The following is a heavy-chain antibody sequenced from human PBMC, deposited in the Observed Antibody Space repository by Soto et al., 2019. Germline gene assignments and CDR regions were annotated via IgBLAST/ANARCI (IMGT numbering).Heavy chain of an antibody. CDR2: ISAYNGNT. CDR3: ATALNYGSGSSNFDY. Sequence: GASVKVSCKASGYTFTSYGISWVRQAPGQGLEWMGWISAYNGNTNYAQKLQGRVTMTTDTSTSTAYMELRSLRSDDTAVYYCATALNYGSGSSNFDYWGQETLVTVSS. V-gene: IGHV1-18*01. D-gene: IGHD3-10*01. CDR1: GYTFTSYG. J-gene: IGHJ4*02.